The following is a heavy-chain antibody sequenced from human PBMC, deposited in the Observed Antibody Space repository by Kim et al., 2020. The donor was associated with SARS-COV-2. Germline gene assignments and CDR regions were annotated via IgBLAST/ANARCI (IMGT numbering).Heavy chain of an antibody. J-gene: IGHJ4*02. CDR3: AKDPYYDFWSGYYFDY. V-gene: IGHV3-23*01. Sequence: VKGRFTISRANSKNTLYLQMNSPRAEDTAVYYCAKDPYYDFWSGYYFDYWGQGTLVTVSS. D-gene: IGHD3-3*01.